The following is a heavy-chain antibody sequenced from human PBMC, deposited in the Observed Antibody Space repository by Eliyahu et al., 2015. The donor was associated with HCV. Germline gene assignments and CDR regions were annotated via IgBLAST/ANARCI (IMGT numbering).Heavy chain of an antibody. J-gene: IGHJ4*02. Sequence: LQESGPGLVKPSETLSLTCTVSGGSISSSSYYWGWIRQPPGKGLEWIGSIYYSGSTYYNPSLKSRVTISVDTSKNPFSPKLSSVTPADTAVYYCARHYGSGSYYHYEKYYFDYWGQGTLVTVSS. CDR1: GGSISSSSYY. CDR3: ARHYGSGSYYHYEKYYFDY. V-gene: IGHV4-39*01. CDR2: IYYSGST. D-gene: IGHD3-10*01.